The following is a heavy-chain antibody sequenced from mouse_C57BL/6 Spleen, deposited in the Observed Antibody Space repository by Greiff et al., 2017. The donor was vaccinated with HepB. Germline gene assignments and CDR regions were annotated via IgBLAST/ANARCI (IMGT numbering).Heavy chain of an antibody. V-gene: IGHV1-82*01. D-gene: IGHD1-1*01. Sequence: VQLQQSGPELVKPGASVKISCKASGYAFSSSWMNWVKQRPGKGLEWIGRIYPGDGDTNYNGKFKGKATLTADKSSSTAYMQLSSLTSEDSAVYFCARYYGSPYYAMDYWGQGTSVTVSS. CDR3: ARYYGSPYYAMDY. CDR2: IYPGDGDT. CDR1: GYAFSSSW. J-gene: IGHJ4*01.